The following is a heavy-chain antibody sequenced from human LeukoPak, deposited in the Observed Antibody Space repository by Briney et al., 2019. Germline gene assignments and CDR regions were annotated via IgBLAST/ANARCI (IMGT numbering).Heavy chain of an antibody. D-gene: IGHD1-26*01. Sequence: ASVKVSCKASGYTFTGYYMHWVRQAPGQGLEWMGWINPNSGGTNYAQKFQGRVTMTRDTSISTAYMELSRLRSDDTAVYYCARDPASYSGSYPFDYWGQGTLVTVSS. CDR1: GYTFTGYY. J-gene: IGHJ4*02. CDR2: INPNSGGT. CDR3: ARDPASYSGSYPFDY. V-gene: IGHV1-2*02.